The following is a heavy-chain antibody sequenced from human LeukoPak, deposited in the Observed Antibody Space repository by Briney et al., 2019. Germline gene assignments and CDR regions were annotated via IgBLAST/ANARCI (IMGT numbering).Heavy chain of an antibody. J-gene: IGHJ4*01. V-gene: IGHV3-23*01. Sequence: GGSLRLSCAATGFTFSSSYAMSWVRQAPGKGLEWVSGISGSGGRTYYADSVKGRFTISRDKSKNTLYLEMNSLRAEDTGVYFCARDRGWQQFDYWGQGTLVTVSS. D-gene: IGHD5-24*01. CDR2: ISGSGGRT. CDR1: GFTFSSSYA. CDR3: ARDRGWQQFDY.